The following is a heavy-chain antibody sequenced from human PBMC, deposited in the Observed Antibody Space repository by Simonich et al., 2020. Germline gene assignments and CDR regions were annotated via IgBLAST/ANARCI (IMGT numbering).Heavy chain of an antibody. D-gene: IGHD5-12*01. CDR1: GFTFSSYS. Sequence: EVQLVESGGGLVQPGGSLRLSCAASGFTFSSYSMNWVRQAPGKGLEWVSYISSSSSTIYYAESGKGRFTISRDNAKNSLYLQMNSLRAEDTAVYYCARDSSYYAFDIWGQGTMVTVSS. J-gene: IGHJ3*02. CDR2: ISSSSSTI. V-gene: IGHV3-48*01. CDR3: ARDSSYYAFDI.